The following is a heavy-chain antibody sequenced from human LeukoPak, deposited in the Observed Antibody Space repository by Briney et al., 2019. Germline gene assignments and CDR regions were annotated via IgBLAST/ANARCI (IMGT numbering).Heavy chain of an antibody. CDR1: GFSLSTSGVG. D-gene: IGHD2-2*01. V-gene: IGHV2-5*02. Sequence: ESGPTLVKPTQTLTLTCTFSGFSLSTSGVGVGWIRQPPGKALEWLALIYWDDDKRYSPSLKSRLTITKDTSKNQVVLTMTNMDPVDTATYYCAHSILGYCSSTSCYWGGDFVFDYWGQGTLVTVSS. J-gene: IGHJ4*02. CDR2: IYWDDDK. CDR3: AHSILGYCSSTSCYWGGDFVFDY.